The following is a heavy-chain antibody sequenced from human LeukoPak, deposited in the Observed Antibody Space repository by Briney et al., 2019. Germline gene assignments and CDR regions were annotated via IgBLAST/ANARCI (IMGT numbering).Heavy chain of an antibody. Sequence: GGSLRLSCVASGFTFSSYSMNWVRQAPGKGLEWVSYISSSGSTIYYADSVKGRFTISRDNAKNSLYLQMNSLRAEDTAVYYCARDLDGSYLGYWGQGTLVTVSS. CDR1: GFTFSSYS. D-gene: IGHD1-26*01. J-gene: IGHJ4*02. V-gene: IGHV3-48*04. CDR2: ISSSGSTI. CDR3: ARDLDGSYLGY.